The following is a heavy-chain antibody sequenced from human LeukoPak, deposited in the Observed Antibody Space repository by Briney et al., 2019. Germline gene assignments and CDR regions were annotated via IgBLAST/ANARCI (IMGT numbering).Heavy chain of an antibody. D-gene: IGHD1-26*01. V-gene: IGHV3-21*01. Sequence: GGSLRLSCAASGFSFSTYGMTWVRQAPGKGLEWVSSISSSSSYIYYADSVKGRFTISRDNAKNSLYLQMNSLRAEDTAVYYCARDRIVGATFDYWGQGTLVTVSS. J-gene: IGHJ4*02. CDR2: ISSSSSYI. CDR3: ARDRIVGATFDY. CDR1: GFSFSTYG.